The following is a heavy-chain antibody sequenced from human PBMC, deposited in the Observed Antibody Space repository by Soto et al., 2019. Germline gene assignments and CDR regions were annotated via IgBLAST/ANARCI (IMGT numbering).Heavy chain of an antibody. V-gene: IGHV3-64D*06. CDR3: VKERSSRVVLYNWFDP. D-gene: IGHD3-3*01. CDR1: GFTFSSYA. Sequence: GGSLRLSCSASGFTFSSYAMHWVRQAPGKGLEYVSAIGSNGISTYYADSVKGRFTISRDNSKNTLYLQMSSLRPEDTAVYYCVKERSSRVVLYNWFDPWGQGTLVTVSS. CDR2: IGSNGIST. J-gene: IGHJ5*02.